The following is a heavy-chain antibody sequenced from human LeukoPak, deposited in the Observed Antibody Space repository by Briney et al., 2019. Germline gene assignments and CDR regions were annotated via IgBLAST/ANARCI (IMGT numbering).Heavy chain of an antibody. V-gene: IGHV3-30*18. J-gene: IGHJ4*02. Sequence: PGGSLRLSCAASGFTFSCYGMHWVRQAPGKGLEWVAVISYDGSNKYYADSVKGRFTISRDNSKNTLYLQMNSLRAEDAAVYYCAKGLRFLEWLFVPDLYYFDYWGQGTLVTVSS. D-gene: IGHD3-3*01. CDR2: ISYDGSNK. CDR3: AKGLRFLEWLFVPDLYYFDY. CDR1: GFTFSCYG.